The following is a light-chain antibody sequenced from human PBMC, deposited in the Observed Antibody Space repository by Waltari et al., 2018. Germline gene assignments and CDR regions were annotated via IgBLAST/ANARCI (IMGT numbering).Light chain of an antibody. CDR1: SSNIGNNI. CDR3: ATWDDSLNGPV. V-gene: IGLV1-44*01. Sequence: QSVLTQPPSASGTPGQRVTISCSGNSSNIGNNIVNWYQQLPGTAPNPLIQTTNQRPSGVPDRFSGSKSGTSASLAISGLQSEDEADYYCATWDDSLNGPVFGGGTKLTVL. CDR2: TTN. J-gene: IGLJ2*01.